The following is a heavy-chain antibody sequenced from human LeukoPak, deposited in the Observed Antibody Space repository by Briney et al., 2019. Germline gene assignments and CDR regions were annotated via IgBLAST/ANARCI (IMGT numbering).Heavy chain of an antibody. CDR3: ARDLDTARAFDI. D-gene: IGHD5-18*01. Sequence: SETLSLTCAVSGGSIGSSNWWSWVRQPPGKGLEWIGEIYHSGSTNYNPSLESRVTISVDKSKNQFSLKLSSVTAADTAVYYCARDLDTARAFDIWGQGTMVTVSS. V-gene: IGHV4-4*02. CDR2: IYHSGST. J-gene: IGHJ3*02. CDR1: GGSIGSSNW.